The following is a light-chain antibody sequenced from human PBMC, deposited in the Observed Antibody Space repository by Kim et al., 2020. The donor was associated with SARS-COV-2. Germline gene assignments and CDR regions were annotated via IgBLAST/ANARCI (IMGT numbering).Light chain of an antibody. Sequence: SYELTQPPSVSVAPGKTARITCGGNNIGSKSVHWYQQKPGQAPVLVIFYDIDRPSGIPDRFSGSNSGNTATLTINRVEAGDEADYYCQVWDSSSDHYVFG. CDR2: YDI. CDR1: NIGSKS. V-gene: IGLV3-21*04. CDR3: QVWDSSSDHYV. J-gene: IGLJ1*01.